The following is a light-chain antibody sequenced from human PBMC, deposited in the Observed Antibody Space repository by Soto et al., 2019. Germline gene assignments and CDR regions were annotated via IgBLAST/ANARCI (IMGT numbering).Light chain of an antibody. V-gene: IGKV3-11*01. J-gene: IGKJ4*01. CDR1: XSVSSY. CDR2: DAS. Sequence: EIVLTQSPATLSLSPGXXAXLSCRASXSVSSYLAWYQQKPGQAPRLLIYDASNRATGIPARFSGSGSGTDFTLTISSLEPEDFAVYYCQQRSNWPQLTFGGGTKVEIK. CDR3: QQRSNWPQLT.